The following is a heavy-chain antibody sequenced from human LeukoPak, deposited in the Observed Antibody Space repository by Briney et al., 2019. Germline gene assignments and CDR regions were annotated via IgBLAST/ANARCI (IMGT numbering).Heavy chain of an antibody. CDR1: GYTFTSYD. J-gene: IGHJ3*02. CDR2: MNPNSGNT. CDR3: ARASDYAHDAFDI. D-gene: IGHD4-17*01. V-gene: IGHV1-8*01. Sequence: ASVKVSCKASGYTFTSYDIDWVRQATGQGLEWMGWMNPNSGNTGYAQKFQGRVTMTRNTSISTAYMELSSLRSEDTAVYYCARASDYAHDAFDIWGQGTMVTVSS.